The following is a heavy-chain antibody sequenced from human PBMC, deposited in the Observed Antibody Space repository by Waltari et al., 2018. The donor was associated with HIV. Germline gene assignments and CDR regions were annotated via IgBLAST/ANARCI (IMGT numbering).Heavy chain of an antibody. CDR2: ISGYSGYI. J-gene: IGHJ3*02. V-gene: IGHV3-21*01. Sequence: EVQLVESGGGLVKPGGSLRLSCAASRVQFSTSSINWVRQAPGKGLEWVSSISGYSGYIYYADSVKGRFAISRDNAKNSLYLQMNSLRAEDTAVYYCARAQSHDAFDIWGQGTMVTVSS. CDR3: ARAQSHDAFDI. CDR1: RVQFSTSS.